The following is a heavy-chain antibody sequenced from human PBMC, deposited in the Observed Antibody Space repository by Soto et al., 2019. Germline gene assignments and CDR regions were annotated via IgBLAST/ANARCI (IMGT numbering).Heavy chain of an antibody. CDR3: SGLGDDFDP. CDR2: IKTDGSYT. J-gene: IGHJ5*02. V-gene: IGHV3-74*01. CDR1: GFTFSNYW. D-gene: IGHD1-26*01. Sequence: GGSLRLSCAASGFTFSNYWMHWVRQAPGKGLVWVSRIKTDGSYTTYADSVKGRFTISRDNAQHTLYLQMNSLSLEDTAVYYCSGLGDDFDPWGQGTLVTVSS.